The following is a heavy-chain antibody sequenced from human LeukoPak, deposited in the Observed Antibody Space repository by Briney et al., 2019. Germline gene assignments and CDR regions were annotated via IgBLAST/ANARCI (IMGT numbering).Heavy chain of an antibody. J-gene: IGHJ4*02. CDR1: GYTFSSFG. D-gene: IGHD1-26*01. CDR3: ARDGGDLLRVDY. V-gene: IGHV1-18*01. Sequence: ASVKVSCKASGYTFSSFGFMWVRQAPGQGFDWMGWISVYNGDTRYAQKFQGRVTMTTDTSTSTAYMELRSLTSDDTAVYYCARDGGDLLRVDYWGQGTQVTVSS. CDR2: ISVYNGDT.